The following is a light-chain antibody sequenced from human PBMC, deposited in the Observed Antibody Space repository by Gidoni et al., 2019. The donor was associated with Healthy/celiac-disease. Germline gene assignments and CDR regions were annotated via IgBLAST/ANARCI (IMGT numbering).Light chain of an antibody. J-gene: IGKJ1*01. CDR1: QSISSY. CDR2: AAS. CDR3: QQSYSTPWT. Sequence: DIQMTQSPSSLSASVGDRVTITCRASQSISSYLNWYQQKPGKAPKLLIYAASSLQSGVPSRFSGSGSGTDVTITISSLQPEDFANYYCQQSYSTPWTFXQXTKVEIK. V-gene: IGKV1-39*01.